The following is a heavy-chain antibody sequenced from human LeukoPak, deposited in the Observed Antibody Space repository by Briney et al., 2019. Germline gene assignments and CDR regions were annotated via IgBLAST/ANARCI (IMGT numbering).Heavy chain of an antibody. Sequence: ASVKVSCKASGYTFTSYGISWVRQAPGQGLEWMGWISAYNGNTNYAQKLQGRVTMTTDTSTSTAYMELRSLRSDDTAVYYCARGGGYCSSASCPPPWFDPWGQGTLVTVSS. D-gene: IGHD2-2*01. J-gene: IGHJ5*02. CDR1: GYTFTSYG. CDR3: ARGGGYCSSASCPPPWFDP. V-gene: IGHV1-18*01. CDR2: ISAYNGNT.